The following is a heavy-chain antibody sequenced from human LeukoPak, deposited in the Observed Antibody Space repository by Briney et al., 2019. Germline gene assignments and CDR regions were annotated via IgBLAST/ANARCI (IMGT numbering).Heavy chain of an antibody. CDR1: GHTFTGYY. CDR3: ARDRIQLWLGGSYFDY. CDR2: INPNSGGT. Sequence: ASVKVSCKASGHTFTGYYMHWVRQAPGQGLEWMGWINPNSGGTNYAQKFQGRVTMTRDTSISTAYMELSRLRSDDTAVYYCARDRIQLWLGGSYFDYWGQGTLVTVSS. J-gene: IGHJ4*02. D-gene: IGHD5-18*01. V-gene: IGHV1-2*02.